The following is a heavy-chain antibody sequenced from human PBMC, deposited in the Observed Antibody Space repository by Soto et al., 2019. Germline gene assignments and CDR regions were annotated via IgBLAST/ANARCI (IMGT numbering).Heavy chain of an antibody. CDR3: ANGRATYGLLTHDY. Sequence: PGGSLRLSFAASGFSFRNYAMSWVRQAPGKGLEWISTLTGSSSNTYYADSVKGRFAISRDNSRNTLYLQMHSLTAEDTAVYYCANGRATYGLLTHDYWGQGTLVTVSS. V-gene: IGHV3-23*01. CDR1: GFSFRNYA. CDR2: LTGSSSNT. D-gene: IGHD3-9*01. J-gene: IGHJ4*02.